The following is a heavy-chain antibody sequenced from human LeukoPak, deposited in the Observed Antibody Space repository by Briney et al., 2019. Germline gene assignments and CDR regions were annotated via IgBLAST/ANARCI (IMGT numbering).Heavy chain of an antibody. CDR1: GYTFTSYG. CDR3: ARGDSGYDSWPWFDP. D-gene: IGHD5-12*01. CDR2: ISAYNGNT. V-gene: IGHV1-18*04. J-gene: IGHJ5*02. Sequence: ASVKVSCKASGYTFTSYGISWVRQAPGQGLEWMGWISAYNGNTNYAQKLQGSVTMTTDTSTSTAYMELRSLRSDDTAVYYCARGDSGYDSWPWFDPWGQGTLVTVSS.